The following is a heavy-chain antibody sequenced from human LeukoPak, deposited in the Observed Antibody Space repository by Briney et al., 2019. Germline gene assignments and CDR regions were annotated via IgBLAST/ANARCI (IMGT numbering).Heavy chain of an antibody. V-gene: IGHV4-59*01. CDR3: ARWSSFYYYYMDV. CDR1: GGSISSYY. CDR2: IYYSGST. D-gene: IGHD6-13*01. Sequence: SETLSLTCTVSGGSISSYYWSWIRQPPGKGLEWIGYIYYSGSTNYNPSLKSRVTISVDTSKNQFSLKLSSVTAADTAMYYCARWSSFYYYYMDVWGKGTTVTVSS. J-gene: IGHJ6*03.